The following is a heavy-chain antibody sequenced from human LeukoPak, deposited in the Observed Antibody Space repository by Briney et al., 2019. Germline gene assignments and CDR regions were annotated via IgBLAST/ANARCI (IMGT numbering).Heavy chain of an antibody. J-gene: IGHJ4*02. CDR1: GGSISSGGYS. CDR3: ARYTVTNFDY. CDR2: IYYSGST. Sequence: PSETLSLTCAVSGGSISSGGYSWSWIRQPPGKGLEWIGSIYYSGSTYYNPSLKSRVTISVDTSKNQFSLKLSSVTAADTAVYYCARYTVTNFDYWGQGTLVTVSS. D-gene: IGHD4-11*01. V-gene: IGHV4-39*01.